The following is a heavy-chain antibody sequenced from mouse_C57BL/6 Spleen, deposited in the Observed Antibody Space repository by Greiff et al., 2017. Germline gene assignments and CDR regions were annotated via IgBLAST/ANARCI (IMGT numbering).Heavy chain of an antibody. CDR2: ISDGGSYT. CDR3: GRRRGIYDCDGGFAY. V-gene: IGHV5-4*01. Sequence: EVHLVESGGGLVKPGGSLKLSCAASGFTFSSYAMSWVRQTPEKRLEWVATISDGGSYTYYPDNVKGRFTISRDNAKNNLYLQMSHLKSEDTAMCYCGRRRGIYDCDGGFAYWGQGTLVTVSA. CDR1: GFTFSSYA. J-gene: IGHJ3*01. D-gene: IGHD2-4*01.